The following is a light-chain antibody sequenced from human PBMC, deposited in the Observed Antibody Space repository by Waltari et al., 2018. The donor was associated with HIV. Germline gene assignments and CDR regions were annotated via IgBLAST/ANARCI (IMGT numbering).Light chain of an antibody. CDR2: GCS. V-gene: IGLV2-14*01. Sequence: HSALTQPASVSGSPGQSVTISCTDTTSDIGISNFVSWYQQHPGKAPQLILYGCSYRALVVSYRFSGSKAGDTASLTISGLQSEDEADYYCSSYTDSDFLVFGGGTKLTVL. CDR3: SSYTDSDFLV. J-gene: IGLJ2*01. CDR1: TSDIGISNF.